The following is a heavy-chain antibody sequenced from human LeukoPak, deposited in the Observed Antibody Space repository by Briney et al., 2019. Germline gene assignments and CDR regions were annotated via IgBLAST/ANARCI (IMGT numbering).Heavy chain of an antibody. D-gene: IGHD6-6*01. CDR3: ARGEEQLGGRFDP. J-gene: IGHJ5*02. CDR2: IIPILGIA. Sequence: SVKVPCKASGGTFSSYAISRVRQAPGQGLEWMGRIIPILGIANYAQKFQGRVTITADKSTSTAYMELSRLRSEDTAVYYCARGEEQLGGRFDPWGQGTLVTVSS. V-gene: IGHV1-69*04. CDR1: GGTFSSYA.